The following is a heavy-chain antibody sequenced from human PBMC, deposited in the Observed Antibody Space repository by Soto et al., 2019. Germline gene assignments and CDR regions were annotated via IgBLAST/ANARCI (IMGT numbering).Heavy chain of an antibody. CDR2: ISSSSSYI. CDR3: ARENDYYYYYGMDV. V-gene: IGHV3-21*01. Sequence: GGSLRLSCAASGFTFSSYSMNWVRQAPGKGLEWVSSISSSSSYIYYADSVKGRFTISRDNAKNSLYLQMNSLRAEDTAVYYCARENDYYYYYGMDVWGQGTTVTVSS. CDR1: GFTFSSYS. J-gene: IGHJ6*02.